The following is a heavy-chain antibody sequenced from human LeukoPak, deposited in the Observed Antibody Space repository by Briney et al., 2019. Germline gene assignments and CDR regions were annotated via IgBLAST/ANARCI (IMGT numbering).Heavy chain of an antibody. CDR2: IYSGGST. CDR3: ARDASGSYYFFDY. D-gene: IGHD1-26*01. V-gene: IGHV3-66*01. J-gene: IGHJ4*02. CDR1: GFTVSSNY. Sequence: GGSLRLSCAASGFTVSSNYMSWVRQAPGKGLEWVSVIYSGGSTYYADSVKGRFTISRDNSKNTLCLQMNSLRAEDTAVYYCARDASGSYYFFDYWGQGTLVTVSS.